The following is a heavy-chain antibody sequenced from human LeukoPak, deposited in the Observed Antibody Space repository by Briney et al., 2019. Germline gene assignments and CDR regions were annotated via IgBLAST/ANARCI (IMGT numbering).Heavy chain of an antibody. CDR3: AKTVSGSYSYQGGDY. D-gene: IGHD3-16*02. Sequence: PGGSLRLSCVGSGFSFSSYGMSWVRQAPGKGLEWVSAISGSGENTNYADSVKGRFTMSRDNSRNMLYLQMNSLRDEDTAKYYCAKTVSGSYSYQGGDYWGQGTLVTVSS. CDR2: ISGSGENT. J-gene: IGHJ4*02. V-gene: IGHV3-23*01. CDR1: GFSFSSYG.